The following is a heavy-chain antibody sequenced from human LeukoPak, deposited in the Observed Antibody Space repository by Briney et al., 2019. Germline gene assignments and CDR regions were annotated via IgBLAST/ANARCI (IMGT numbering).Heavy chain of an antibody. J-gene: IGHJ1*01. CDR3: ARVAAGIGFFQH. Sequence: SETLSLTCIVSGYSISSGYYWGWIRQPPGKGLEWIGNIHHSGSTYYNPSLKSRVTISVDTSKNQLSPKLSSVTAADTAVYYCARVAAGIGFFQHWGQGTLVTVSS. D-gene: IGHD6-13*01. V-gene: IGHV4-38-2*02. CDR2: IHHSGST. CDR1: GYSISSGYY.